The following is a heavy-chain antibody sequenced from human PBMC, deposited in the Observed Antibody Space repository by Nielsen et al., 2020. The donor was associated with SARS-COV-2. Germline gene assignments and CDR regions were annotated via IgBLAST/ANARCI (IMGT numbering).Heavy chain of an antibody. CDR3: AKDFVAVAGSPINWFDP. Sequence: GESLKISCAASGFTFSSYAMSWVRQAPGKGLEWVSAIVGSGDTTYYTDSVKGRFTISRDNSKNTVFLQMHSLRAEDTAVYYCAKDFVAVAGSPINWFDPRGQGTLVTVSS. V-gene: IGHV3-23*01. J-gene: IGHJ5*02. D-gene: IGHD6-19*01. CDR2: IVGSGDTT. CDR1: GFTFSSYA.